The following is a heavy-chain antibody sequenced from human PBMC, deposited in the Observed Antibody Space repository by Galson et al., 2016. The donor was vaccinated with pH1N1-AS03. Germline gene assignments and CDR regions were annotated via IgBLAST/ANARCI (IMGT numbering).Heavy chain of an antibody. D-gene: IGHD1-26*01. J-gene: IGHJ4*02. CDR3: VREQGGSDDY. Sequence: SLRLSCAASEFTFTSSWMHCVRQAPGKGLVWVSHINEDGSTTRYADSVRGRFTISRDNAKNPLYLQMNSLRAEDTAVYFCVREQGGSDDYWGQGTLVSVSS. CDR2: INEDGSTT. CDR1: EFTFTSSW. V-gene: IGHV3-74*01.